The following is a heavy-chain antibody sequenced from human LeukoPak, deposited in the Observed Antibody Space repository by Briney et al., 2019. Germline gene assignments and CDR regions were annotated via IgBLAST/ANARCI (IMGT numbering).Heavy chain of an antibody. V-gene: IGHV3-64D*06. D-gene: IGHD5-18*01. Sequence: GGSLRLSCSASGFTFSSYAMHWVRQAPGKGLEYVSAISSNGGSTYYADSVKGRFTISRDNSENTLYLQMSSLRAEDTAVYYCARERGYSYGFWWFDPWGQGTLVTVSS. CDR2: ISSNGGST. CDR1: GFTFSSYA. CDR3: ARERGYSYGFWWFDP. J-gene: IGHJ5*02.